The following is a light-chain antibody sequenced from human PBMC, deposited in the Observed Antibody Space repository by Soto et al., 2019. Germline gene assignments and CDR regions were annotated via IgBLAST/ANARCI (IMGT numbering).Light chain of an antibody. Sequence: QSVLTQPASVSGSPGQSITISCSGTSSEIGGFNFVSWYQQHPGKAPKLIIFDVSDRPSGVSDRFSGSNSGTAASLTISGPQAEDEADYYCSSFRRGNTEVVFGGGTKLTVL. CDR3: SSFRRGNTEVV. CDR2: DVS. V-gene: IGLV2-14*03. J-gene: IGLJ3*02. CDR1: SSEIGGFNF.